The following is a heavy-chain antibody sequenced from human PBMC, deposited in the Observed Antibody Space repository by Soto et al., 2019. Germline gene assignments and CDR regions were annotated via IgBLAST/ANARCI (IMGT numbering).Heavy chain of an antibody. D-gene: IGHD3-3*01. CDR3: ARDPNYDFWSGYQHNWFDP. Sequence: EVQLVESGGGLVQPGGSLRLSCAASGFTFSSYSMNWVRQAPGKGLEWGSYISSSSSTIYYADSVKGRFTISRDNAKNSLYLQMNSLRAEDTAVYYCARDPNYDFWSGYQHNWFDPWGQGTLVTVSS. CDR1: GFTFSSYS. CDR2: ISSSSSTI. V-gene: IGHV3-48*01. J-gene: IGHJ5*02.